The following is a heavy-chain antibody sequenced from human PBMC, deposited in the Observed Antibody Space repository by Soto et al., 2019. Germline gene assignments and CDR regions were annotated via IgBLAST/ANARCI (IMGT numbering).Heavy chain of an antibody. V-gene: IGHV4-30-2*01. J-gene: IGHJ5*02. CDR1: GGSISSGGYS. D-gene: IGHD2-15*01. Sequence: RSLTCAVSGGSISSGGYSWSWIRQPPGKGLEWIGYIYHSGSTYYNPSPKSRVTISVDRSKNQFSLKLSSVTAADTAVYYCARGQQNCSGGSCYLNWFDPWGQGTLVTVSS. CDR2: IYHSGST. CDR3: ARGQQNCSGGSCYLNWFDP.